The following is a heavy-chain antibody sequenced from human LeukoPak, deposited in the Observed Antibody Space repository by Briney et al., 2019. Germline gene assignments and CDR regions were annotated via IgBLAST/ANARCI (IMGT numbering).Heavy chain of an antibody. CDR3: ARHNGVSYLDY. CDR2: IHHSGDT. V-gene: IGHV4-59*02. Sequence: SETLSLTCTVSGVSVISSYWSWVRQPPGKGLEYIGFIHHSGDTKYNPSLKSRVTMSVDTSKSQFSLRLSSVTAADSAVYYCARHNGVSYLDYWAQVTLVTVSS. J-gene: IGHJ4*02. CDR1: GVSVISSY. D-gene: IGHD2-8*01.